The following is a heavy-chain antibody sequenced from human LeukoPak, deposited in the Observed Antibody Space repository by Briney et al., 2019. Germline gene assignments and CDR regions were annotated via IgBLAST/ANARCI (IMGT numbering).Heavy chain of an antibody. CDR2: IKEDGSEK. Sequence: GGSLRLSCEASGIMFKNYWMSWVRQAPGKGLEWVANIKEDGSEKNYVDSVEGRFTTSRDNARNSLYLQMNSLRAEDTAVYYCARRGWQFDSWGQGTLVAVSS. CDR3: ARRGWQFDS. J-gene: IGHJ4*02. CDR1: GIMFKNYW. D-gene: IGHD2-15*01. V-gene: IGHV3-7*01.